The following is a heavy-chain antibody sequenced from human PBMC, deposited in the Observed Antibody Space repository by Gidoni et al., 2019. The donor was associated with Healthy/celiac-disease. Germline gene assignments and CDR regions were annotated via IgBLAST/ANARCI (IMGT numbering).Heavy chain of an antibody. V-gene: IGHV3-30*02. CDR1: GFTFSSYG. D-gene: IGHD1-7*01. Sequence: QVQLVESGGGVVQPGGSLRLSCAASGFTFSSYGMHWVRQAPGKGLEWVAFIRYDGSNKYYADSVKGRFTISRDNSKNTLYLQMNSLRAEDTAVYYCAKVGDWNYIDYYYMDVWGKGTTVTVSS. CDR3: AKVGDWNYIDYYYMDV. J-gene: IGHJ6*03. CDR2: IRYDGSNK.